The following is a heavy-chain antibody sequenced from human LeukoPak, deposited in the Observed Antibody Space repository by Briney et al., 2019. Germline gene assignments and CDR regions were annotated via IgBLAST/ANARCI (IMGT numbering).Heavy chain of an antibody. V-gene: IGHV4-34*01. CDR1: GGSFSGHY. J-gene: IGHJ4*02. CDR2: INHSGST. D-gene: IGHD3-10*01. Sequence: SETLSLTCAVYGGSFSGHYWSWIRQPPGKGLEWIGEINHSGSTNYNPSLKSRVTISVDTSKNQFSLKLSSVTAADTAVYYCARGSGGYGSGSYHPFLDYWGQGTLVTVSS. CDR3: ARGSGGYGSGSYHPFLDY.